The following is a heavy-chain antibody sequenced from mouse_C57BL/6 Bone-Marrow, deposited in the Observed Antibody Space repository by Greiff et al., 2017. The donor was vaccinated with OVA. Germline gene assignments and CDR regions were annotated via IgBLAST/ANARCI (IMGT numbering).Heavy chain of an antibody. CDR2: IYPGDGDT. CDR3: ARNLGSSHWYFDV. J-gene: IGHJ1*03. V-gene: IGHV1-82*01. Sequence: VQLQQSGPELVKPGASVKISCKASGYAFSSSWMNWVKQRPGKGLEWIGRIYPGDGDTNYNGKFKGKATLTADKSSSTAYMQLSSLTSEDSAVYFCARNLGSSHWYFDVWGTGTTVTVSS. D-gene: IGHD1-1*01. CDR1: GYAFSSSW.